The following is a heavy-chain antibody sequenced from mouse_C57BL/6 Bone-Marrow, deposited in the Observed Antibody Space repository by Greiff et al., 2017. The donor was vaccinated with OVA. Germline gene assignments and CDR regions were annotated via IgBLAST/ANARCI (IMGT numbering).Heavy chain of an antibody. J-gene: IGHJ2*01. CDR1: GFTFSDYY. CDR2: ISNGGGST. CDR3: AREGWLDY. Sequence: EVKVEESGGGLVQPGGSLKLSCAASGFTFSDYYMYWVRQTPEKRLEWVAYISNGGGSTYYPDTVKGRFTISRDNAKNTLYLQMSRLKSEDTAMYYCAREGWLDYWGQGTTLTVSS. V-gene: IGHV5-12*01. D-gene: IGHD2-3*01.